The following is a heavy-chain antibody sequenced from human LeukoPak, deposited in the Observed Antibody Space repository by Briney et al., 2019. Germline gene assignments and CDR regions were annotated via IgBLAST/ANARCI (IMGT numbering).Heavy chain of an antibody. Sequence: PGGSLRLSCAASGFTFSSYAMNWVRQAPGKGLEWVSTITGSGGTTYYADSVKGRFTISRDNSENTLHLEMNSLRAEDTAVYYCARVSLRYQYKGWFDPWGQGTLVTVSS. CDR2: ITGSGGTT. CDR3: ARVSLRYQYKGWFDP. D-gene: IGHD3-9*01. V-gene: IGHV3-23*01. J-gene: IGHJ5*02. CDR1: GFTFSSYA.